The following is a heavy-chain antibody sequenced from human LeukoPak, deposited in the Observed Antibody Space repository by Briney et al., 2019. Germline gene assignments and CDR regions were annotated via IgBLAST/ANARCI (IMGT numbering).Heavy chain of an antibody. J-gene: IGHJ2*01. CDR1: ADSISNSY. D-gene: IGHD5-24*01. V-gene: IGHV4-4*07. CDR2: IYTSGST. Sequence: SETLSVTCSVTADSISNSYWSWIRQSAGKRLEWIGRIYTSGSTNYNPSLKSRVTMSVDKSKNQFSLKVTSVTAADTAVYFCAKEAPMATNNWYFDLWGRGTLVTVSS. CDR3: AKEAPMATNNWYFDL.